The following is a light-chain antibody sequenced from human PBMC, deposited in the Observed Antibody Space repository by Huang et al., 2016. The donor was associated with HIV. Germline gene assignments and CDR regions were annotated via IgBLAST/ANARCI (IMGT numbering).Light chain of an antibody. V-gene: IGKV3-15*01. Sequence: MTQSPAILSVSPGERASLSCPASQTVTNNLAWYQHKPGQAPRGLIYGASTGATGGRGRCSGSGYGTDFTLTISSLQSEDFVMYYCHQYDNWPPAFGGGTRVEVK. J-gene: IGKJ4*01. CDR1: QTVTNN. CDR3: HQYDNWPPA. CDR2: GAS.